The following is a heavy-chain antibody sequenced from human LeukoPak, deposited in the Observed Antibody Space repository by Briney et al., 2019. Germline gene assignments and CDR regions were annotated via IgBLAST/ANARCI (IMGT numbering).Heavy chain of an antibody. CDR1: GFTFSRYS. J-gene: IGHJ4*02. CDR3: ARGKSGSYGTKGY. D-gene: IGHD1-26*01. CDR2: ISSGSSFM. Sequence: GGSLRLSCAASGFTFSRYSMNWVRQAPGKGLEWVSSISSGSSFMYYADSVKGRFTISRDNAKNSLYLQMNSLRAKDTALYYCARGKSGSYGTKGYWGQGTLVTVSS. V-gene: IGHV3-21*01.